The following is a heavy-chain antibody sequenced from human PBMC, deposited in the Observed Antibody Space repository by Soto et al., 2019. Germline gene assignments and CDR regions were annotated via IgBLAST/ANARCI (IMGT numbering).Heavy chain of an antibody. CDR2: VNHSGST. V-gene: IGHV4-34*01. J-gene: IGHJ4*02. CDR3: ARMWGGYSSY. Sequence: QVQLQQWGAGLLKPSETLSLTCAVYGGSFSGYYWSWIRQPPGKGLEWIGEVNHSGSTNYNPSVKSRVTISVDTSKNQFSLKLSSVTAADTAVYYCARMWGGYSSYWSQGTLVTVSS. D-gene: IGHD6-25*01. CDR1: GGSFSGYY.